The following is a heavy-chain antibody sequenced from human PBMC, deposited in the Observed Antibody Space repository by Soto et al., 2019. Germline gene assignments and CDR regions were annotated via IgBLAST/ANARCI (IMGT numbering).Heavy chain of an antibody. CDR3: AKGSIEYSASVDY. Sequence: EVQLLESGGGLIQPGGSLRLSCSASGFSFSSYAMMWVRQAPGKGLEWVSVISGRGGSSYFADSAKGRFTISRDNSKNMLYLEINSLRAEDTAISFCAKGSIEYSASVDYWGQGTLVIVSS. J-gene: IGHJ4*02. D-gene: IGHD1-26*01. CDR1: GFSFSSYA. V-gene: IGHV3-23*01. CDR2: ISGRGGSS.